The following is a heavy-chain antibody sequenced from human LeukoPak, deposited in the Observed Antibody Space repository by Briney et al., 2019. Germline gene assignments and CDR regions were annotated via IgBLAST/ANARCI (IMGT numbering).Heavy chain of an antibody. Sequence: ASVKVSCKASGYTFIGYYMNWVRQAPGQGLEWMGWINPNSGGTNYAQKFQGRVTMTRDTSISTVYMELSRLRSDDTAVYYCARDREAVGVSEYWGQGTLVTVSA. V-gene: IGHV1-2*02. CDR2: INPNSGGT. CDR1: GYTFIGYY. J-gene: IGHJ4*02. D-gene: IGHD6-13*01. CDR3: ARDREAVGVSEY.